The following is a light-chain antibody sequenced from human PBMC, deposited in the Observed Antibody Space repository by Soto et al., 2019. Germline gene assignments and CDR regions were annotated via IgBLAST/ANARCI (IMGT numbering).Light chain of an antibody. CDR3: QQRSNRPPIT. V-gene: IGKV3-11*01. J-gene: IGKJ5*01. Sequence: IVLTHPPGTLSLSPGKRATVSCRASQSVSSYLACYQQKPGQAPRLLIYDASNRATGIPARFSGSGSGTDFTLPISSLEPEDFAVYYCQQRSNRPPITFGQGTRLEIK. CDR2: DAS. CDR1: QSVSSY.